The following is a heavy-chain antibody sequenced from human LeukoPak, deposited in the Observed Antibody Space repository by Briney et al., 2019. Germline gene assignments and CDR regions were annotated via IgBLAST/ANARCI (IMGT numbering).Heavy chain of an antibody. J-gene: IGHJ4*02. V-gene: IGHV1-8*01. D-gene: IGHD2-15*01. CDR3: ARVSLGYCSGGTCYFHDH. Sequence: ASVKVSCKASGYTFTNYDINWVRRAPGQGLEWMGWMNPNSGNTGNAQKFQGRVTMTRSTSISTAYMELSSLTSEDTAVYYCARVSLGYCSGGTCYFHDHWGQGTLVTVSS. CDR1: GYTFTNYD. CDR2: MNPNSGNT.